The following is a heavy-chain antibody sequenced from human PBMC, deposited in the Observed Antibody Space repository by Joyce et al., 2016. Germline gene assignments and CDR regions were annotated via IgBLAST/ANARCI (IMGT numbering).Heavy chain of an antibody. CDR3: TTYDFWRQGDY. CDR2: IKSKIDGATT. CDR1: GFIFSNAW. V-gene: IGHV3-15*01. D-gene: IGHD3-3*01. Sequence: EVQLVESGGGLVKPGGSLRLSCAAPGFIFSNAWMSWVRQAPGKGLEGVGRIKSKIDGATTEYAAPVKGRFTISRDDSKNTLDLQLNSLKTEDTAVYSCTTYDFWRQGDYWGQGTLVTVS. J-gene: IGHJ4*02.